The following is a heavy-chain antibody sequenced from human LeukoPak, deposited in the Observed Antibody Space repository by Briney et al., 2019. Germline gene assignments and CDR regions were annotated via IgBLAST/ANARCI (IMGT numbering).Heavy chain of an antibody. CDR1: GFTFSSYA. D-gene: IGHD6-19*01. CDR3: AKDTLPVAGTLLDY. Sequence: GGSLRLSCAASGFTFSSYAMRGVRQAPGKGVDWVSAISGSGGSTYCADSVKGRFTISRDNSKNTLYLQMNSLRAEDTAVYYSAKDTLPVAGTLLDYGGQGTLVTVSS. V-gene: IGHV3-23*01. J-gene: IGHJ4*02. CDR2: ISGSGGST.